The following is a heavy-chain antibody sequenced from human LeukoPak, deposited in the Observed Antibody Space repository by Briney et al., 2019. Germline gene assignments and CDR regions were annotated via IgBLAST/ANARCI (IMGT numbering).Heavy chain of an antibody. J-gene: IGHJ6*03. Sequence: GGSLSLSCAASGFTFGSYAMHWVRQAPGKGLEYVSAISSNGGSTYYANSVKGRFTISRDNSKNTLYLQMGSLRAEDMAVYYCAREQGSPRYYYYYMDVWGKGTTVTVSS. V-gene: IGHV3-64*01. D-gene: IGHD6-13*01. CDR2: ISSNGGST. CDR1: GFTFGSYA. CDR3: AREQGSPRYYYYYMDV.